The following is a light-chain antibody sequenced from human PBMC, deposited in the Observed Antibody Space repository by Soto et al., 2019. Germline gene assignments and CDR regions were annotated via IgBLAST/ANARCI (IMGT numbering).Light chain of an antibody. CDR3: HQYAASPLT. CDR2: DAS. J-gene: IGKJ1*01. V-gene: IGKV3-20*01. Sequence: EIVLTQSPGTLSLSPGERATLSCRASQSVGRNYLAWYQQKPGQAPRLLIYDASGGATGIPDSFSGSGSGTDFTLTISRLEPEDFAVYYCHQYAASPLTFGQGTKVDIK. CDR1: QSVGRNY.